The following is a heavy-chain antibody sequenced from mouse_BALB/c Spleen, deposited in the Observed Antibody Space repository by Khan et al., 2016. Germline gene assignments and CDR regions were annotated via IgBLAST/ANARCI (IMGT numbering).Heavy chain of an antibody. J-gene: IGHJ3*01. V-gene: IGHV1S136*01. CDR2: INPYNDGT. D-gene: IGHD2-14*01. Sequence: VQLQQPGPELVKPGASVKMSCKASGYTFTSYVMHWVKQKPGQGLEWIGYINPYNDGTKYNEKFKGKATLTSDKSSSKAYMELSSLTSEDSAVDYCAGRYGEAWFACWGQGTLLTVSS. CDR1: GYTFTSYV. CDR3: AGRYGEAWFAC.